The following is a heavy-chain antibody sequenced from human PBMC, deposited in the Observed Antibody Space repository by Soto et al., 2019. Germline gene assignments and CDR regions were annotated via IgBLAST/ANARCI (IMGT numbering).Heavy chain of an antibody. D-gene: IGHD4-17*01. J-gene: IGHJ5*02. CDR3: ARLPWADYGGIFDP. CDR1: GGSISNYY. Sequence: SSETLSLTCTVSGGSISNYYWSWIRHPPGKKLEWIGYIYYSGSTNYNPSLKGRVTISVDTSKNQFSLKLYSVTTADTAMYYCARLPWADYGGIFDPWGQGTLVTVSS. CDR2: IYYSGST. V-gene: IGHV4-59*01.